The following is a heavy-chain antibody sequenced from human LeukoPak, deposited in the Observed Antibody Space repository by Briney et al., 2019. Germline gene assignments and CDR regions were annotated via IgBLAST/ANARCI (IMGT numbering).Heavy chain of an antibody. CDR2: IWYDGSNK. V-gene: IGHV3-33*06. CDR1: GFTFSSYG. CDR3: AKVGRIREFDY. D-gene: IGHD2-15*01. J-gene: IGHJ4*02. Sequence: GRSLRLSCAASGFTFSSYGMHWVRQAPGKGLEWVAVIWYDGSNKYYADSVKGRFTISRDNSKNTLYLQMNSLRAEDTAVYYCAKVGRIREFDYWGQGTLVTVSS.